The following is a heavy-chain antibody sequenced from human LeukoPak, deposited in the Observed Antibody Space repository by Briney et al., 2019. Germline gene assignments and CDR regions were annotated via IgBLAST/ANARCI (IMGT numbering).Heavy chain of an antibody. J-gene: IGHJ5*02. CDR3: AASPYDSSGYYYP. CDR2: IYIGGST. D-gene: IGHD3-22*01. Sequence: GGSLRLSCAASGFTVSSNYMSWVRQAPGKGLEWVSVIYIGGSTYYADSVKGRFTISRHNSKNTLYLQMNSLRAEDTAVYYCAASPYDSSGYYYPWGQGTLVTVSS. CDR1: GFTVSSNY. V-gene: IGHV3-53*04.